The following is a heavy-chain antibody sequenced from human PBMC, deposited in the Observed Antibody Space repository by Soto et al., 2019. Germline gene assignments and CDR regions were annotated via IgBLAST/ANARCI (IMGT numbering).Heavy chain of an antibody. V-gene: IGHV5-51*01. Sequence: GESLRISCKGSGCRFADFGSARVRQMPGKGLEWMGIIYPGDSDTRYSPSFQGQITISVDKSISTAYLQWGSLKASDTAMYYCARIWEMATVAACDYWGQGTLVTVSS. CDR1: GCRFADFG. D-gene: IGHD6-13*01. J-gene: IGHJ4*02. CDR2: IYPGDSDT. CDR3: ARIWEMATVAACDY.